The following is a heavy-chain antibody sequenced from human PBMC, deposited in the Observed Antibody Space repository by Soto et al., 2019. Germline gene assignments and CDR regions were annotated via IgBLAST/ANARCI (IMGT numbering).Heavy chain of an antibody. Sequence: LRLSCAASGFIFSTYAMNWVRQAPGEGLEWVSAISSNSDTTFYAESVRGRFTISRDNSVNTLYLQMSRLRTEDTAVYYCAHPRGYGVFDAVDIWGQGTMVTVSS. D-gene: IGHD4-17*01. CDR1: GFIFSTYA. CDR3: AHPRGYGVFDAVDI. CDR2: ISSNSDTT. V-gene: IGHV3-23*01. J-gene: IGHJ3*02.